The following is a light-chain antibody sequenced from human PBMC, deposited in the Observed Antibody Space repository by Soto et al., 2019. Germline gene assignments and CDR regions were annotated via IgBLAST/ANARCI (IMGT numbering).Light chain of an antibody. J-gene: IGLJ3*02. CDR2: EVR. V-gene: IGLV2-8*01. CDR3: SSFAGSNTWV. Sequence: QLVLTQPPSASGSPGQSVTISCTGTSGDVGGYDFVSWYQQYPGKAPKLMIFEVRKRPSGVPDRFSGSKSGNTASLTVSGLQADDEADYYCSSFAGSNTWVFGGGTKLTVL. CDR1: SGDVGGYDF.